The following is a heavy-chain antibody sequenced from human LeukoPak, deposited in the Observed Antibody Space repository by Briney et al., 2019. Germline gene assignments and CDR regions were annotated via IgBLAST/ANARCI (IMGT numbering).Heavy chain of an antibody. CDR1: GGSISSYY. V-gene: IGHV4-59*01. J-gene: IGHJ5*02. D-gene: IGHD5-12*01. Sequence: PSETLSLTCTVSGGSISSYYWSWIRQPPGKGLEWIGYIYYSGSTNYNPSLKSRVTISVDTSKNQFSLKLSSGTAADTAVYYCARGGSGYANTWFDPWGQGTLVTVSS. CDR2: IYYSGST. CDR3: ARGGSGYANTWFDP.